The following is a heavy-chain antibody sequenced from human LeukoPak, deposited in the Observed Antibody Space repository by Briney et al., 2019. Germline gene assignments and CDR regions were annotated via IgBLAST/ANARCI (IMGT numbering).Heavy chain of an antibody. CDR1: AFTFSDHS. D-gene: IGHD1-26*01. V-gene: IGHV3-30-3*01. CDR3: ARVGGGNYHPLDY. Sequence: GGSLRLSCAASAFTFSDHSMHWVRQAPGKGLEWVSSIAYDSSNTYYADSVKGRFTISRDNSKNTLYLQLSSLTIDDTAVYYCARVGGGNYHPLDYWGQGTLVTVSS. CDR2: IAYDSSNT. J-gene: IGHJ4*02.